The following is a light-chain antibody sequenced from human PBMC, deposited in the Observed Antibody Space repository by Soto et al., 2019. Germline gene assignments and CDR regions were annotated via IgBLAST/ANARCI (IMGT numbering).Light chain of an antibody. CDR1: QSVSSSY. J-gene: IGKJ1*01. Sequence: EIVLTQSPGTLSLSPGERATLSCRASQSVSSSYLAWYQQKPGQAPRLLIYGATSRATGIPDRFSGSGSGTYFTITISQLEPEDFTVYYCQQYGSSPPTFGQGTKVEIK. V-gene: IGKV3-20*01. CDR3: QQYGSSPPT. CDR2: GAT.